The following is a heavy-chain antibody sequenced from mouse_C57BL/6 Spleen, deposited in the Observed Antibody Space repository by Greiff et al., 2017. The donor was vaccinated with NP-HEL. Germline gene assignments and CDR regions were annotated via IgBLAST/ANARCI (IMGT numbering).Heavy chain of an antibody. CDR3: ARGYSNYRFAY. V-gene: IGHV5-9*01. CDR1: GFTFSSYT. Sequence: EVKLVESGGGLVKPGGSLKLSCAASGFTFSSYTMSWVRQTPEQRLEWVATISGGGGNTYYPDSVKGRFTISRDNAKNTLYLQMSILRSEDTALYYCARGYSNYRFAYWGQGTLVTVSA. D-gene: IGHD2-5*01. CDR2: ISGGGGNT. J-gene: IGHJ3*01.